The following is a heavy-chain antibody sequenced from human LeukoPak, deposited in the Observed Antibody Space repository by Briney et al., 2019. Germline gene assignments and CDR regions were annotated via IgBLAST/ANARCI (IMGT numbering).Heavy chain of an antibody. D-gene: IGHD7-27*01. V-gene: IGHV4-34*01. CDR3: ARVQLGILGY. CDR2: INHSGST. Sequence: PSETLSLTCAVYGGSFSGYYWSWIRQPPGKGLEWIGEINHSGSTNYNPSLKSRVTISVDTSKNQFSLKLSSVTAADTAVYYCARVQLGILGYWGQGTLATVSS. CDR1: GGSFSGYY. J-gene: IGHJ4*02.